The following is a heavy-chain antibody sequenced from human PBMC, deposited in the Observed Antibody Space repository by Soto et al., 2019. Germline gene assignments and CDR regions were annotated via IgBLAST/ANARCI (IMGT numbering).Heavy chain of an antibody. Sequence: PGGSLRLSCAASGFTFRSYSMNWVRQAPGQGLEWVSSISSSSTSIYYADSLKGRFTISRDNAKNSLCLQMNSLRAEDTAVYYCARGSTVTSGGRWFDPWGRGTLVTVSS. V-gene: IGHV3-21*01. CDR3: ARGSTVTSGGRWFDP. CDR2: ISSSSTSI. CDR1: GFTFRSYS. J-gene: IGHJ5*02. D-gene: IGHD4-4*01.